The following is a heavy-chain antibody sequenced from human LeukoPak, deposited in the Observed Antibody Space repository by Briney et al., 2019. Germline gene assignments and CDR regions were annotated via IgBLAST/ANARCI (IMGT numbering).Heavy chain of an antibody. CDR2: ISYTGST. J-gene: IGHJ4*02. V-gene: IGHV4-59*02. CDR1: GGSVTTDY. Sequence: SETLSLTCTVSGGSVTTDYWSWIRQPPGKGLEWIGYISYTGSTNYNPSLKSRGTMSVDTSKNQFSLKLSSVTAADTAVYYCARVGDWNDSVYWGQGTLVTVSS. CDR3: ARVGDWNDSVY. D-gene: IGHD1-1*01.